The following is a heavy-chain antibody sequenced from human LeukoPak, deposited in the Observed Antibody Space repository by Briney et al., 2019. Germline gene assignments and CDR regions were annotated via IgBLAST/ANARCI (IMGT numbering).Heavy chain of an antibody. J-gene: IGHJ6*03. D-gene: IGHD6-13*01. CDR2: IYYSGST. Sequence: TSETLSLTCTVSGGSISSYYWSWIRQPPGKGLEWIGYIYYSGSTNYNPSLKSRVTISGDTSKNQFSLKLRSVTAADTAVYYCARDRVGQQLVGRTNNYYYMDVWGKGTTVTISS. V-gene: IGHV4-59*01. CDR3: ARDRVGQQLVGRTNNYYYMDV. CDR1: GGSISSYY.